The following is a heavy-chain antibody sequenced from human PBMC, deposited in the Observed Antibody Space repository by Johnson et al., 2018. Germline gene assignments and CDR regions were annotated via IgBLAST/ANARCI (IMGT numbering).Heavy chain of an antibody. V-gene: IGHV3-30*03. CDR1: GFTFSNYG. CDR2: ISSDGIDK. Sequence: QVQLVESGGGVVQPGRSLRLSCAASGFTFSNYGMHWVRQAPGSEGLEWVAVISSDGIDKYYADSVQGRFTISRANSKNTLYLQMNSLRAEDTAVYYCVRGNVAAYYYLYYMDVWGKGTTVTVSS. D-gene: IGHD6-13*01. J-gene: IGHJ6*03. CDR3: VRGNVAAYYYLYYMDV.